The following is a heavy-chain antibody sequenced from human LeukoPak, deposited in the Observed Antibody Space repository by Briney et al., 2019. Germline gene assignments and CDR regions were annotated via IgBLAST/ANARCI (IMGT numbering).Heavy chain of an antibody. D-gene: IGHD6-19*01. J-gene: IGHJ4*02. Sequence: SETLSLTCTVSGGSVSSYYWSWIRQPAGKGLEWNGYIYYSGSTNYNPSLKTRVTISVDTSKNQFSLKLSSVTAADTAVYYCARGGKNSGWYGWGQGTLVTVSS. V-gene: IGHV4-59*02. CDR2: IYYSGST. CDR1: GGSVSSYY. CDR3: ARGGKNSGWYG.